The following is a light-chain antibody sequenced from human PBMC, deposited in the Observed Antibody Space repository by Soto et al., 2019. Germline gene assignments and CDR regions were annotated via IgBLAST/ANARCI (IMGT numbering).Light chain of an antibody. V-gene: IGLV1-40*01. CDR2: GNN. CDR3: QSYDSSLSGSYV. CDR1: SSNIGAGYD. J-gene: IGLJ1*01. Sequence: QSVLTQPPSVSGAPGQRVTISCTGSSSNIGAGYDVHWYQQLPGTAPKLLIYGNNNRPSGVPDRFSGSKSGTSASLAITGLQAEDEAGYYCQSYDSSLSGSYVFGTGTKVTVL.